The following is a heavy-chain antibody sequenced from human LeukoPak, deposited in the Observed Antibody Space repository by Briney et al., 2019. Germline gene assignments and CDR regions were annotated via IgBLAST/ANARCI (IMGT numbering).Heavy chain of an antibody. CDR1: GFTFSNYG. CDR3: AKAADDYVWGGSDNYFDY. V-gene: IGHV3-30*18. D-gene: IGHD3-16*01. Sequence: QPGGSLRLSCAASGFTFSNYGMHWVRQAPGKGLEWVGVISYDGSNKYYADSVKGRFTISRDNSKNTLYLQMNSLRAEDTAVYYCAKAADDYVWGGSDNYFDYWGQGTLVTVSS. J-gene: IGHJ4*02. CDR2: ISYDGSNK.